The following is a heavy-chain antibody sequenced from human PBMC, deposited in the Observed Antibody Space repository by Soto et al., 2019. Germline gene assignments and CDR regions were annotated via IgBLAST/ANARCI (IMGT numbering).Heavy chain of an antibody. CDR3: ARAVEMATIVDY. CDR2: IYYSGST. CDR1: GGSVSSGSYY. Sequence: TSETLSLTCTVSGGSVSSGSYYWSWIRQPPGKGLEWIGYIYYSGSTNYNPSLKSRVTISVDTSKNQFSLKLSSVTAADTAVYYCARAVEMATIVDYWGQGTRVTVSS. V-gene: IGHV4-61*01. J-gene: IGHJ4*02. D-gene: IGHD5-12*01.